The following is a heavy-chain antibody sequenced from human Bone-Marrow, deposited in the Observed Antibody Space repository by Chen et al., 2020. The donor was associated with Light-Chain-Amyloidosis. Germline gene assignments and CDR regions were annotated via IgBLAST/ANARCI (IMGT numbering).Heavy chain of an antibody. CDR1: GFSLSTSGVG. CDR3: AHGRGYYDFWSGYCCWFDP. Sequence: QITLKESGPTLVKPTQTLTLTCTFSGFSLSTSGVGVGWIRQPPGKALEWLALIYWNDDKRYSPSLKSRLTITKDTSKNQVVLTMPNMDPVDTATYYCAHGRGYYDFWSGYCCWFDPWGQGTLVTVSS. CDR2: IYWNDDK. D-gene: IGHD3-3*01. V-gene: IGHV2-5*01. J-gene: IGHJ5*02.